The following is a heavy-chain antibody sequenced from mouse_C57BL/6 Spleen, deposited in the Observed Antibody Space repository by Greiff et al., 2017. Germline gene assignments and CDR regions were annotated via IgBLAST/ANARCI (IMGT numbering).Heavy chain of an antibody. CDR2: ISSGGSYT. Sequence: EVKLMESGGDLVKPGGSLKLSCAASGFTFSSYGMSWVRQTPDKRLEWVATISSGGSYTYYPDSVKGRFTISRDNAKNTLYLQMSSLKSEDTAMYYCARQNYYDPHYFDYWGQGTTLTVSS. V-gene: IGHV5-6*01. CDR1: GFTFSSYG. D-gene: IGHD1-1*02. J-gene: IGHJ2*01. CDR3: ARQNYYDPHYFDY.